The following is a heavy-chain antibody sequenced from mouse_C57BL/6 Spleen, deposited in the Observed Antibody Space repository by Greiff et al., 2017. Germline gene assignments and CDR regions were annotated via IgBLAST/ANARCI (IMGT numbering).Heavy chain of an antibody. V-gene: IGHV1-7*01. CDR3: ARCYGSSYGAMDY. CDR1: GYTFTSYW. CDR2: INPSSGYT. J-gene: IGHJ4*01. D-gene: IGHD1-1*01. Sequence: QVQLQQSGAELAKPGASVKLSCKASGYTFTSYWMPWVQQRPGQGLEWIGYINPSSGYTKYTQKFKDKATLTADKSSSTAYMQLSSLTDEDSAVYYCARCYGSSYGAMDYWGQGTSVTVSS.